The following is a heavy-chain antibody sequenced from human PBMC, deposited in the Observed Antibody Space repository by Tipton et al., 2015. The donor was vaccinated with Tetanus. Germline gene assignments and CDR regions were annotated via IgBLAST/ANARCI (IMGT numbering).Heavy chain of an antibody. J-gene: IGHJ3*02. CDR1: GASISSSRRFD. V-gene: IGHV4-39*01. CDR3: ARTWGVWVTSIDAFDI. Sequence: TLSLTCTVSGASISSSRRFDCGWIRQPPGKGLEWIGTIYYSGSTDYNPSLKSRVAISVDTSKNQFSLKLSSVTAADTAVYYCARTWGVWVTSIDAFDIWGQGTKVAVSS. D-gene: IGHD3-16*01. CDR2: IYYSGST.